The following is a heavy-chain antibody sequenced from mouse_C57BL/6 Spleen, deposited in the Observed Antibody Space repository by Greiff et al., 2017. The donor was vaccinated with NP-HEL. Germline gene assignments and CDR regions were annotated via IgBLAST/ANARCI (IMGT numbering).Heavy chain of an antibody. J-gene: IGHJ1*03. D-gene: IGHD1-1*01. V-gene: IGHV1-39*01. CDR3: SSYYVSSPWYFDV. CDR2: INPNYGTT. Sequence: VQLQQSGPELVQPGASVKISCKASGYSFTDYNMNWVKQSHGKSLEWIGVINPNYGTTSYNQKFKGKATLTVDQSSSTAYMQLNSLTSEDSAVYYCSSYYVSSPWYFDVWGTGTTVTVSS. CDR1: GYSFTDYN.